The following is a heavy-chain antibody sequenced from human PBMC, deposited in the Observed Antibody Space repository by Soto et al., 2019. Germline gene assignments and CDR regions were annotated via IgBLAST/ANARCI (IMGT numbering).Heavy chain of an antibody. CDR3: ARGLRYFDWPSPPFYGMHD. CDR2: IYPGDSDT. CDR1: GYSFTSYW. D-gene: IGHD3-9*01. V-gene: IGHV5-51*01. Sequence: PGESLKLSCKGSGYSFTSYWLGWVRQMPGKGLAWMGIIYPGDSDTRYSPSFQGQVTISADKSISTADLQWSSLKASDTAMYYCARGLRYFDWPSPPFYGMHDLGQGTTVTVSS. J-gene: IGHJ6*02.